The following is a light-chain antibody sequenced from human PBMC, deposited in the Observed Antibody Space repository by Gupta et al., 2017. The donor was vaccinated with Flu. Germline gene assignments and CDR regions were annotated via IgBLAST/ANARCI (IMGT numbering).Light chain of an antibody. CDR3: QHTNSSPIT. V-gene: IGKV1-12*01. CDR2: VAS. CDR1: NDISHW. J-gene: IGKJ5*01. Sequence: PSALSASGGDKVTITCRASNDISHWLAWYQQKPGKAPKILIHVASRLQSGVPSRCSGSGAGTDFTLTINSQQPEDFATYYWQHTNSSPITFGQGTQLDIK.